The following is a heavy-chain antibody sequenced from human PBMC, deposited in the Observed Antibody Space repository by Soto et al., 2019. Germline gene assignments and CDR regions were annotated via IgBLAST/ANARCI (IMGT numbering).Heavy chain of an antibody. D-gene: IGHD6-6*01. CDR3: ARLYSSSSGDY. V-gene: IGHV1-2*04. CDR1: GYTFTGYY. J-gene: IGHJ4*02. Sequence: ASVKVSCKASGYTFTGYYMHWVRQAPGQGLEWMGWINPNSGGTNYAQKFQGWVTMTRDTSISTAYMELSRLISDDTAVYYCARLYSSSSGDYWGQGTLVTVSS. CDR2: INPNSGGT.